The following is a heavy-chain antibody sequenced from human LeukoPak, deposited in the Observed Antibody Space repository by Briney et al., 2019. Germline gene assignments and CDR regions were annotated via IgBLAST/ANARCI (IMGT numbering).Heavy chain of an antibody. CDR2: IYTSGST. CDR1: DGSISSYY. CDR3: ARANPPMGSSSWYPADWYFDL. V-gene: IGHV4-4*07. D-gene: IGHD6-13*01. Sequence: SETQSLTCTVSDGSISSYYWSWIRQPAGKGLEWIGRIYTSGSTNYNPSLKSRVTMSVDTSKNQFSLKLSSVTAADTAVYYCARANPPMGSSSWYPADWYFDLWGRGTLVTVSS. J-gene: IGHJ2*01.